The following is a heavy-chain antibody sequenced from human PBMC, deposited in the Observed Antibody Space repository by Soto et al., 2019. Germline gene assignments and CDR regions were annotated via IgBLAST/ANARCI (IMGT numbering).Heavy chain of an antibody. CDR3: ARGGNAGSGQYYLDDY. Sequence: EVQLVESGGDLVQPGGSLGLSCEASGFTFSSNWMHWVRQAPGKGLVWVSRMNPDGSSRGYADSVKGRFTISGDNAKHPLFLQMNSLRAEDKAVYYWARGGNAGSGQYYLDDYWSQGTLLTVSS. D-gene: IGHD3-10*01. CDR1: GFTFSSNW. J-gene: IGHJ4*02. V-gene: IGHV3-74*01. CDR2: MNPDGSSR.